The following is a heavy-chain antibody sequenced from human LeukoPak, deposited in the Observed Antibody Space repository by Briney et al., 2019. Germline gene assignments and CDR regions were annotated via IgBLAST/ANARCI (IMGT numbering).Heavy chain of an antibody. CDR1: GGSISSYY. CDR2: IYTSGST. D-gene: IGHD3-3*01. J-gene: IGHJ5*02. CDR3: AREWGDFWSGYYGPRGWFDP. Sequence: PSETLSLTCTVSGGSISSYYWSWIRQPAGKGLEWIGRIYTSGSTNYNPSLKSRVTMSVDTSKNQFSLKLSSVTAADTAVYYRAREWGDFWSGYYGPRGWFDPWGQGTLVTVSS. V-gene: IGHV4-4*07.